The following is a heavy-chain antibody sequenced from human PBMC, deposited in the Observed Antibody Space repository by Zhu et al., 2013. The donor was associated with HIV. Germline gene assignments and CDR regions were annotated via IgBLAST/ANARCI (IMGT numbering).Heavy chain of an antibody. D-gene: IGHD3-22*01. CDR1: GYTFTSYA. CDR3: ARDTPVYDSSGYYQNPFDY. Sequence: QVQLVQSGAEVKKPGASVKVSCKASGYTFTSYAMHWVRQAPGQRLEWMGWINAGNGNTKYSQKFQGRVTITRDTSASTAYMELSSLRSEDTAVYYCARDTPVYDSSGYYQNPFDYWAREPWSPSPQ. J-gene: IGHJ4*02. CDR2: INAGNGNT. V-gene: IGHV1-3*01.